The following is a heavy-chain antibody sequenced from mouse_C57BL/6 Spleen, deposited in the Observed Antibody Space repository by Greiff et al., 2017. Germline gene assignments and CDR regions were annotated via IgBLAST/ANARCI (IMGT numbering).Heavy chain of an antibody. D-gene: IGHD1-1*01. V-gene: IGHV1-72*01. J-gene: IGHJ4*01. Sequence: QQSCKASGYTFTSYWMHWVKQRPGRGLEWIGRIDPNSGGTKYNEKFKSKATLTVDKPSSTAYMKLSSLTSEDSAVYYCARSHHYYGSSPGAMDYWGQGTSVTVSS. CDR3: ARSHHYYGSSPGAMDY. CDR2: IDPNSGGT. CDR1: GYTFTSYW.